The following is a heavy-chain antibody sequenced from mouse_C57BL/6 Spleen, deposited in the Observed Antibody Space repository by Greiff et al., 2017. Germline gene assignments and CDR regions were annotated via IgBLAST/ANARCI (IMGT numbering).Heavy chain of an antibody. CDR1: GFTFSSYA. V-gene: IGHV5-4*01. J-gene: IGHJ2*01. Sequence: DVMLVESGGGLVKPGGSLKLSCAASGFTFSSYAMSWVRQTPEKRLEWVATISDGGSYTYYPDNVKGRFTISRDNAKNNLYLQMSHLKSEDTAMYYCARESTVVNYFDYWGQGTTLTVSS. D-gene: IGHD1-1*01. CDR2: ISDGGSYT. CDR3: ARESTVVNYFDY.